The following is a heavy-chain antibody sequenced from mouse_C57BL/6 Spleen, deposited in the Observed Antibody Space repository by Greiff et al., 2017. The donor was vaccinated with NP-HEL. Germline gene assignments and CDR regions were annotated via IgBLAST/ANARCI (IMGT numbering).Heavy chain of an antibody. CDR2: INPSTGGT. Sequence: VQLQQSGPELVKPGASVKISCKASGYSFTGYYMNWVKQSPEKSLEWIGEINPSTGGTTYNQKFKAKATLTVDKSSSTAYMQLKSLTSEDSAVYYCARRREGFRPTGYAMDYWGQGTSVTVSS. CDR3: ARRREGFRPTGYAMDY. D-gene: IGHD1-1*01. J-gene: IGHJ4*01. V-gene: IGHV1-42*01. CDR1: GYSFTGYY.